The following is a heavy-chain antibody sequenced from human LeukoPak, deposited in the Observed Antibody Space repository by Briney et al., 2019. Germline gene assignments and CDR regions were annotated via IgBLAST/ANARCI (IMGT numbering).Heavy chain of an antibody. CDR2: IYYSGST. CDR3: ARAKNFWSGYFGAFDI. J-gene: IGHJ3*02. CDR1: GGSISSYY. V-gene: IGHV4-59*01. Sequence: SETLSLTCTVSGGSISSYYWSWIRQPPGKGLEWIGYIYYSGSTNYNPSLKSRVTISVDTSKNQFSLKLSSVTAADTTVYYCARAKNFWSGYFGAFDIWGQGTMVTVSS. D-gene: IGHD3-3*01.